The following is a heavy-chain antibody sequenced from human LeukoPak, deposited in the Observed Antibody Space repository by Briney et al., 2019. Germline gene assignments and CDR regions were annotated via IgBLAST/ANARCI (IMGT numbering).Heavy chain of an antibody. Sequence: GASVKVSCKASGYTFTNYAVHWVRQAPGQRLEWMGWTNGATGNTRFSQDFQGRLTITIDTSASIAYMDLSSLRSEDTAVYYCARSPGGNARTWLDYWGQGTLVTVSS. V-gene: IGHV1-3*02. CDR3: ARSPGGNARTWLDY. J-gene: IGHJ4*02. CDR2: TNGATGNT. D-gene: IGHD4-23*01. CDR1: GYTFTNYA.